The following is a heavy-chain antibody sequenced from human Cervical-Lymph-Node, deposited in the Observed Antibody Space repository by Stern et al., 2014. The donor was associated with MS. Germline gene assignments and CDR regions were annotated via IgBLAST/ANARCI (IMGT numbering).Heavy chain of an antibody. V-gene: IGHV3-33*01. D-gene: IGHD1-7*01. CDR3: ARGNWNYEGMGY. Sequence: QVQLVQSGGGVVQPGRSLRLSCAASGFTFSNYGMHWVRQAPGKGLEWLAVIWYDGNKNYYAASVKGRFTISRDNSKNALFLQMSSLAAEDTALYYCARGNWNYEGMGYWGQGTLVTVSS. CDR2: IWYDGNKN. CDR1: GFTFSNYG. J-gene: IGHJ4*02.